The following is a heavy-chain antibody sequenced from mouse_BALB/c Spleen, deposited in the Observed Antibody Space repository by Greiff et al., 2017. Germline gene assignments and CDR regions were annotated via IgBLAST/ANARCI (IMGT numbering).Heavy chain of an antibody. CDR3: ARSLYGSSYGY. CDR2: IDPANGNT. D-gene: IGHD1-1*01. J-gene: IGHJ2*01. Sequence: VQLQQSGAELVKPGASVKLSCTASGFNIKDTYMHWVKQRPEQGLEWIGRIDPANGNTKYDPKFQGKATITADTSSNTAYLQLSSLTSEDTAVYYCARSLYGSSYGYWGQGTTLTVSS. V-gene: IGHV14-3*02. CDR1: GFNIKDTY.